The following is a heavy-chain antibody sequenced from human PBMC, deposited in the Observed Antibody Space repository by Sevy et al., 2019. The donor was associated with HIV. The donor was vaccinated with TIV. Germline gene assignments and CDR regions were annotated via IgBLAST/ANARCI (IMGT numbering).Heavy chain of an antibody. CDR3: AKDHAVTTEWVVFDS. CDR1: GFTFSHYA. D-gene: IGHD4-17*01. CDR2: ISFDGASR. J-gene: IGHJ4*02. Sequence: GGSLILSCAASGFTFSHYAMHWIRQAPGKGLEWVAAISFDGASRNYADSVRGRFTISRDDSKNTVYLHMRGLRSEDTAVYFCAKDHAVTTEWVVFDSWGQGTLVTVSS. V-gene: IGHV3-30*18.